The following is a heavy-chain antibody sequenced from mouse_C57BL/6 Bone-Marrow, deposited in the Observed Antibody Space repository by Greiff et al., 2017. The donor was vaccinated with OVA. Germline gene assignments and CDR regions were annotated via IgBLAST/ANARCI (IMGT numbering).Heavy chain of an antibody. V-gene: IGHV1-18*01. Sequence: EVQLVESGPELVKPGASVKIPCKASGYTFTDYNMDWVKQSHGKSLEWIGDINPNNGGTIYNQKFKGKATLTVDKSSSTAYMELRSLTSEDTAVYYCARDYGSSEGEMDYWGQGTSVTVSS. D-gene: IGHD1-1*01. CDR3: ARDYGSSEGEMDY. CDR2: INPNNGGT. J-gene: IGHJ4*01. CDR1: GYTFTDYN.